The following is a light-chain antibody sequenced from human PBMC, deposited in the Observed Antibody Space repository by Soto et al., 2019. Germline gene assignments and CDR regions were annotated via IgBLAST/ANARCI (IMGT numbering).Light chain of an antibody. J-gene: IGLJ3*02. Sequence: QSVLTQPPFASGSPGQSVTISCTGTSSDVGGYNYVSWYQQHPGKAPKLIIYEVTKRPSGVPDRFSGSKSGNTASLTVSGLQAEDEADYYCSSHAGINNVVFGGGTKLTVL. CDR2: EVT. CDR1: SSDVGGYNY. V-gene: IGLV2-8*01. CDR3: SSHAGINNVV.